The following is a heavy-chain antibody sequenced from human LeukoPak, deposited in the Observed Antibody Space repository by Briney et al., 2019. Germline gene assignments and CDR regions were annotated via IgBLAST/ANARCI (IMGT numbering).Heavy chain of an antibody. J-gene: IGHJ5*02. CDR2: IYYSGST. CDR3: ARCIAAAGTPNWFDP. CDR1: CGSISSYY. V-gene: IGHV4-59*08. Sequence: SETLSLTCTVSCGSISSYYWSWIRQPPGKGLEWIGYIYYSGSTNYNPSLKSRVTISVDTSKNQFSLKLSSVTAADTAVYYCARCIAAAGTPNWFDPWGQGTLVTVSS. D-gene: IGHD6-13*01.